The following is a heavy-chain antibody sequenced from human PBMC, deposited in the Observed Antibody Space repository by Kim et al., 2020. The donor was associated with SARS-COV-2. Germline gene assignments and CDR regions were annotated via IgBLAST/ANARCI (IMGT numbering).Heavy chain of an antibody. V-gene: IGHV4-61*01. J-gene: IGHJ4*02. D-gene: IGHD5-12*01. CDR2: MYSSGNT. Sequence: SETLSLTCSVSGGSVSSGSYYWSWIRQPPGKGLEWIGYMYSSGNTNYNPSLRSRVTISVDTSKNQLSLKMSSVTAADTAVYYCARDLGGSGYDFDYWGQGTLVTVSS. CDR1: GGSVSSGSYY. CDR3: ARDLGGSGYDFDY.